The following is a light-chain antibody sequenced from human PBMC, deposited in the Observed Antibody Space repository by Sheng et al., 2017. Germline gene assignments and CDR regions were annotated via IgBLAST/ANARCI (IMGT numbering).Light chain of an antibody. V-gene: IGLV2-14*03. Sequence: QSALTQPASVSGSPGQSITISCTGTSSDVGGYNYVSWYQQHPGKAPKLHDLLMSVVGPQGWSNRFSGSKSGNTASLTISGLQADDEADYYCSSYTTSNTRVFGTGTKVTVL. CDR3: SSYTTSNTRV. CDR2: MSV. J-gene: IGLJ1*01. CDR1: SSDVGGYNY.